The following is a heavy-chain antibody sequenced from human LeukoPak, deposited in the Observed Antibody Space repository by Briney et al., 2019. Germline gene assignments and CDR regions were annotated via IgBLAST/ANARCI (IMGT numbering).Heavy chain of an antibody. D-gene: IGHD4-17*01. J-gene: IGHJ4*02. CDR2: ISSSSSYT. CDR1: GFTFSDYY. CDR3: ARGYGDNPLDY. V-gene: IGHV3-11*05. Sequence: GGSLRLSCAASGFTFSDYYMSWIRQAPGKGLEWVSYISSSSSYTNYADSVKSRFTISRDNAKNSLYLQMNSLRAEDTAVYYCARGYGDNPLDYWGQGTLVTVSS.